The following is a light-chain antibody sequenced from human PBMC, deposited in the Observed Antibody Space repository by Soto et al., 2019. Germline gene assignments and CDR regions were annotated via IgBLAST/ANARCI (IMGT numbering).Light chain of an antibody. CDR3: GTWDSSLIADWV. CDR2: DNN. V-gene: IGLV1-51*01. J-gene: IGLJ3*02. Sequence: QSVLTQPPSVSAAPGQKVTITCSGSSSNIGNNYVSWYQQLPGTAPKLLIYDNNKRPSGIPDRFSGSKSGTSATLGITGLQTGDEADYYCGTWDSSLIADWVFGGGTKVTVL. CDR1: SSNIGNNY.